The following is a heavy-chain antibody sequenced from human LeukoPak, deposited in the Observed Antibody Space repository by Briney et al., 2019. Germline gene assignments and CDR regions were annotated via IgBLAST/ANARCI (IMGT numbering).Heavy chain of an antibody. CDR1: GFTFSPYS. D-gene: IGHD3-22*01. J-gene: IGHJ4*02. CDR2: ITGTSSTI. V-gene: IGHV3-48*02. Sequence: GGSLRLSCAASGFTFSPYSMNWVRQAPGKGLEWVSYITGTSSTIYYADSVKGRFTISRDNAKNPLYLQMNSLRDEDTAVYYCARSSGHLDFWGQGTLVTVSS. CDR3: ARSSGHLDF.